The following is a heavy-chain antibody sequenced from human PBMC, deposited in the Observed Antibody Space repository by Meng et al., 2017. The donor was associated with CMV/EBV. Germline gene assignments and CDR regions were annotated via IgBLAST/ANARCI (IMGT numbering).Heavy chain of an antibody. J-gene: IGHJ4*02. CDR2: IYRGDNT. CDR3: TGDSVSNPNLDY. V-gene: IGHV3-66*01. D-gene: IGHD3-10*01. CDR1: GFNVRDKY. Sequence: GDLGEPGGGLVPPGGSLRLSCAASGFNVRDKYMSWVRQAPGKGLEWVCIIYRGDNTYYIDSVKDRFTVSRDNSKNTMYLQMNSLRVEDTAVYYCTGDSVSNPNLDYWGQGTLVTVSS.